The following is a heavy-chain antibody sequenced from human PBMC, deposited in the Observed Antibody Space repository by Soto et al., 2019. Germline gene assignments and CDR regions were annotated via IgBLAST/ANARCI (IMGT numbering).Heavy chain of an antibody. V-gene: IGHV3-33*01. CDR1: GCTFSSYG. Sequence: GGSLRLSCAAAGCTFSSYGMHWVRQAPGKGLEWVAVIWYDGSHKYYADSVKGRFTISRDNSKNTLYLQMNSLRAEDTAVYYCARDGSHYYGSGSYRPRYYYMDVWGKGTTVTVSS. CDR2: IWYDGSHK. CDR3: ARDGSHYYGSGSYRPRYYYMDV. J-gene: IGHJ6*03. D-gene: IGHD3-10*01.